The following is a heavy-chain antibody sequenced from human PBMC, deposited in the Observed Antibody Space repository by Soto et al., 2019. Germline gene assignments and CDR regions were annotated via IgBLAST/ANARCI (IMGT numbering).Heavy chain of an antibody. CDR3: TTDASRDSSARGWFDP. J-gene: IGHJ5*02. D-gene: IGHD6-13*01. CDR2: ISSNSAYT. CDR1: GFTFRSFT. Sequence: GSLLLACSASGFTFRSFTMNWVRQAPGKGLEWVSTISSNSAYTYYTDALRGRFTISRDNAKNSLHLQMNSLRAEDTAVYYCTTDASRDSSARGWFDPWGPGTLVTVYS. V-gene: IGHV3-21*01.